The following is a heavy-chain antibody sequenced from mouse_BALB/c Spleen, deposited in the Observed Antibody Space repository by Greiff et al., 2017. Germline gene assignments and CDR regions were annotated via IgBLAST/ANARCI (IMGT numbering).Heavy chain of an antibody. Sequence: EVMLVESGGGLVKPGGSLKLSCAASGFTFSDYYMYWVRQTPEKRLEWVATISDGGSYTYYPDSVKGRFTISRDNAKNNLYLQMSSLKSEDTAMYYCARDDGYPFDYWGQGTTLTVSS. D-gene: IGHD2-3*01. CDR3: ARDDGYPFDY. J-gene: IGHJ2*01. CDR1: GFTFSDYY. V-gene: IGHV5-4*02. CDR2: ISDGGSYT.